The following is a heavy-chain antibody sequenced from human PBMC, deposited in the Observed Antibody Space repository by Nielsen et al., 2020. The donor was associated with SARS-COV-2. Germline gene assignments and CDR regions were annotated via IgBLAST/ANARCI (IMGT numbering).Heavy chain of an antibody. J-gene: IGHJ4*02. CDR3: ARGKSRTAAATITAFYSSGWYFFDY. Sequence: SETLSLTCAVYGGSFSGYYWGWIRQPPGKGLEWIGSIYYSGSTYYNPSLKSRVTISVDTSKNQFSLKLSSVTAADTAVFYCARGKSRTAAATITAFYSSGWYFFDYWGQGTLVTVSS. CDR2: IYYSGST. CDR1: GGSFSGYY. V-gene: IGHV4-34*01. D-gene: IGHD6-19*01.